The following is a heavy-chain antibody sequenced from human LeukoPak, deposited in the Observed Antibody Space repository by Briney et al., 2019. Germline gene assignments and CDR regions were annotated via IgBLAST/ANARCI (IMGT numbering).Heavy chain of an antibody. J-gene: IGHJ3*02. CDR1: GFRSGSEW. Sequence: PGGSLRLSCAASGFRSGSEWMSWVRQSPEKGLEWVANISPDGSEKYYVDSVRGRFTIPRDNGKNSLYLQLNSLRADDTAVYFCARYYDPPVGDAFDIWGQGTLVTVLS. CDR2: ISPDGSEK. V-gene: IGHV3-7*01. D-gene: IGHD3-16*01. CDR3: ARYYDPPVGDAFDI.